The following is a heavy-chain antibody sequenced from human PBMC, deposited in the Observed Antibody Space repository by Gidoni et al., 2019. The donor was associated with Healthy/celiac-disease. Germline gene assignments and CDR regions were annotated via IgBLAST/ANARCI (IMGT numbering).Heavy chain of an antibody. CDR2: INPNSGGT. Sequence: QVQLVQSGDEEQKPGASVKVSCNASGYTFTGYYLHWVRQAPGQGLEWMGWINPNSGGTNYAQKFQGRVTMTRDTSISTAYMELSRLRSDDTAVYYCARGGVPEKSTDAFDIWGQGTMVTVSS. CDR1: GYTFTGYY. V-gene: IGHV1-2*02. J-gene: IGHJ3*02. D-gene: IGHD2-8*01. CDR3: ARGGVPEKSTDAFDI.